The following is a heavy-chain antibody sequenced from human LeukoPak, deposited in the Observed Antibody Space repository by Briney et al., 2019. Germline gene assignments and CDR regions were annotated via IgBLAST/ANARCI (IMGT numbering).Heavy chain of an antibody. CDR3: WREMLRYSSGWYYFAY. CDR2: IIPIFGTA. CDR1: GGTFSSYA. J-gene: IGHJ4*02. V-gene: IGHV1-69*05. Sequence: SVKVSRKASGGTFSSYAISWVRQAPGQGLEWMGGIIPIFGTANYAQKFQGRVTITTDESTSTAYMELSSLRSEDTAVYYGWREMLRYSSGWYYFAYWGQGTLVTVSS. D-gene: IGHD6-19*01.